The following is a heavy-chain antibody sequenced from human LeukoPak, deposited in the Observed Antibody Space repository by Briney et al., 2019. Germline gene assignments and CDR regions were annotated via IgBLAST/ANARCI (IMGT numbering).Heavy chain of an antibody. CDR1: GFTFSSFW. Sequence: PGGSLRLSCAASGFTFSSFWMTWVRQAPGKGLEWVSAISGTGGSTWYADSVKGRVTISRDNSKNTLYLQMNSLRAEDTAVYYCAKDSYDSSGSRYDYWGQGTLVTVSS. J-gene: IGHJ4*02. D-gene: IGHD3-22*01. CDR2: ISGTGGST. CDR3: AKDSYDSSGSRYDY. V-gene: IGHV3-23*01.